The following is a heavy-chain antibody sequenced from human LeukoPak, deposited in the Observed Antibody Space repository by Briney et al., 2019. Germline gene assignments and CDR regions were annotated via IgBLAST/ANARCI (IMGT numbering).Heavy chain of an antibody. CDR2: ISGSGGST. D-gene: IGHD3-9*01. V-gene: IGHV3-23*01. CDR1: GFTFSSYA. Sequence: GGSLRLSCAASGFTFSSYAMSLVRQAPGKGLEWVSAISGSGGSTYYADSVKGRFTISRDNSKDTLYLQMNSLRAEDTAVYYCAKVSSPYDILTGYYTLDAFDIRGQGTMVTVSS. CDR3: AKVSSPYDILTGYYTLDAFDI. J-gene: IGHJ3*02.